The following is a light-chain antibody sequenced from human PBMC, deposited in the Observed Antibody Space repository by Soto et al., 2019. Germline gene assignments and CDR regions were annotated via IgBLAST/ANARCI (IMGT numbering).Light chain of an antibody. V-gene: IGLV2-11*01. Sequence: QSALTQPRSVSGSPGQAGTSSCTGTSSDVGGYNYVSWYQQHPGKAPNLMISDVSKRPSGVPDRFSGSKSGNTASLTISGLQAEDEADYYCCSYAGSYTPFGTGTKVTVL. CDR1: SSDVGGYNY. J-gene: IGLJ1*01. CDR3: CSYAGSYTP. CDR2: DVS.